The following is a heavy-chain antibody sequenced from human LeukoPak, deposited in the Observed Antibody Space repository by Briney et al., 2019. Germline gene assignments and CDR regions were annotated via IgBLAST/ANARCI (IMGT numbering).Heavy chain of an antibody. CDR1: GSTFDDYA. D-gene: IGHD3-10*01. V-gene: IGHV3-43*02. Sequence: GGSLRLSCAASGSTFDDYAMHWVRQAPGKGLEWVSLISGDGGSTYYADSLKGRFTISRDNSKNSLYLQMNSLRTEDTALYYCAKLDYYGSGSYLPPFDYWGQGTLVTVSS. CDR2: ISGDGGST. CDR3: AKLDYYGSGSYLPPFDY. J-gene: IGHJ4*02.